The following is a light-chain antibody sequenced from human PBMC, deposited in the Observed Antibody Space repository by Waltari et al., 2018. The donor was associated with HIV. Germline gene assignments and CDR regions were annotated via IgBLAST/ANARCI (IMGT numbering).Light chain of an antibody. Sequence: QSVLTQPPSASGTSGQRVTISCSGSRSNIGSNNVNWYQQLPGTAPKLVIYSNNQRPSGVPDRFSGSKSGTSASLAISGLQSEDEADYYCSAWDDNVNALFGGGTRLTVV. J-gene: IGLJ2*01. V-gene: IGLV1-44*01. CDR3: SAWDDNVNAL. CDR2: SNN. CDR1: RSNIGSNN.